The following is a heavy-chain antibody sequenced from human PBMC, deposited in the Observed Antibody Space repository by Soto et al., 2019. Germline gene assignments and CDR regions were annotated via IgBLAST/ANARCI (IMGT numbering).Heavy chain of an antibody. D-gene: IGHD7-27*01. J-gene: IGHJ4*02. CDR1: GFSLSTSGVA. V-gene: IGHV2-5*02. CDR3: AHRPRLSGDHYFDY. Sequence: QITLKESGPTLVKPTQTLTLTCNLSGFSLSTSGVAVAWFRQPPRKALEWLATIYWDDLKRYSPSLGNRLTISWDTSKNQVVLSMANMDPMDTATFYCAHRPRLSGDHYFDYWGQGALVTVSS. CDR2: IYWDDLK.